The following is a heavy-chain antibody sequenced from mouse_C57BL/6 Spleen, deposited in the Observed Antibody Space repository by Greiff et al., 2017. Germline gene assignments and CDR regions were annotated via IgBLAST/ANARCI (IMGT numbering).Heavy chain of an antibody. CDR3: AREGTGSPYWYFDV. D-gene: IGHD4-1*01. J-gene: IGHJ1*03. CDR2: IYPGSGST. V-gene: IGHV1-55*01. Sequence: QVQLQQPGAELVKPGASVKMSCKASGYTFTSYWITWVKQRPGQGLEWIGDIYPGSGSTNYNEKFKSKATLTVDTSSSTAYMQLSSLTSEDSAVYYCAREGTGSPYWYFDVWGTGTTLTVSS. CDR1: GYTFTSYW.